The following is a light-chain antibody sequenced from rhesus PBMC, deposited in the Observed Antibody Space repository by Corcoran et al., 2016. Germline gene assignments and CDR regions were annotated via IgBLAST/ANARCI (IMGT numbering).Light chain of an antibody. CDR1: QTLGYSGGKTS. Sequence: DIVMTQTPLSQAVTLGEPASISCRSSQTLGYSGGKTSLYWYLQKPGQSPQLLMYLVSKRASGVPDNLSGSVSGTDVTMKISRVEAEDVGVYYYMQAQRSPWTFGQGTKVEIK. V-gene: IGKV2-82*02. CDR3: MQAQRSPWT. CDR2: LVS. J-gene: IGKJ1*01.